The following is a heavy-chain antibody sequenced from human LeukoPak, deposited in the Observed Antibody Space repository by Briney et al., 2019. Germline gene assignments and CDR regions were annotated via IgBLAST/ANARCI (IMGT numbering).Heavy chain of an antibody. V-gene: IGHV1-18*01. CDR3: ARDLWNFYDDSGYNRDFDS. D-gene: IGHD3-22*01. Sequence: ASVKVSCKATSRISWVRQAPGQGLEWMGWIGTYGGDTYYAQKFQGRITVTTDTSPRTVYMELRNLRSADTAVYYCARDLWNFYDDSGYNRDFDSWGQGTLVTVSS. CDR2: IGTYGGDT. J-gene: IGHJ5*01. CDR1: TSR.